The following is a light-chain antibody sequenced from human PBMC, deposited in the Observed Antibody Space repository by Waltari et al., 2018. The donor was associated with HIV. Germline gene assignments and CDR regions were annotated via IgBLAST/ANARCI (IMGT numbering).Light chain of an antibody. CDR2: DAS. V-gene: IGKV1-33*01. J-gene: IGKJ4*01. Sequence: DIQMTQSPSSLSASVGDRVTITCQASQDISNYLNWYQQKPGKAPKLLIHDASKLEIGVPLRFRGSGSGTDFTFTISSLQPEDVATYYCQQFDNPPLTFGGGTRVEIK. CDR3: QQFDNPPLT. CDR1: QDISNY.